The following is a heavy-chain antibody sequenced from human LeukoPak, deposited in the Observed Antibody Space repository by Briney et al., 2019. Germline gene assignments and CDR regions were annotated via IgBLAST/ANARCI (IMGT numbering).Heavy chain of an antibody. V-gene: IGHV3-23*01. J-gene: IGHJ6*02. CDR1: GFTFSSYA. CDR2: ISGSGGST. Sequence: GGSLRLSCAASGFTFSSYAMSWVRQAPGKGLEWVSGISGSGGSTYYADSVKGRFTISRDNSKNTLYLQMNSLRAEDTAVYYCARDGSQRYYDFVRYGMDVWGQGTTVTVSS. CDR3: ARDGSQRYYDFVRYGMDV. D-gene: IGHD3-3*01.